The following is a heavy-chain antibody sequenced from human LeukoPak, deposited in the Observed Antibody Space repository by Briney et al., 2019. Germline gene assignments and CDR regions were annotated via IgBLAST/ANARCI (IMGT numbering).Heavy chain of an antibody. CDR1: GFAFSSNW. CDR2: INSGGSGT. CDR3: ATSLGPLTEY. D-gene: IGHD7-27*01. Sequence: PGGSLRLSCAASGFAFSSNWMHWVRQTPGKGLVWVSRINSGGSGTSYAASVEGRFTISRDNVKNTLYLQMDSLRVEDTAVYYCATSLGPLTEYWGQGTLVTVSS. V-gene: IGHV3-74*01. J-gene: IGHJ4*02.